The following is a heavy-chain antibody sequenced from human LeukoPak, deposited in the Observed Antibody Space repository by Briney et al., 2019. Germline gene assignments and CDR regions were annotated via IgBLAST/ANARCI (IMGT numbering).Heavy chain of an antibody. V-gene: IGHV4-31*03. CDR1: GGSISSGGYY. J-gene: IGHJ4*02. Sequence: SQTLSLTCTVSGGSISSGGYYWSWIRQHPGKGLEWIGYIYYSGSTYYNPSLKSRVTISVDTSKNQFSLQLTSVTPEDTAVYYCARGWNSGNFWYWGQGTLVTVSS. CDR3: ARGWNSGNFWY. CDR2: IYYSGST. D-gene: IGHD1-26*01.